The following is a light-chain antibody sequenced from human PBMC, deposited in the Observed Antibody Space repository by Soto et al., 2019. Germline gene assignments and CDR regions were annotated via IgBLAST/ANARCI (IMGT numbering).Light chain of an antibody. J-gene: IGLJ1*01. Sequence: QSALTQPASVSGSPGQSITISCTGTSSDVAGYNYVSWYQQHPGTAPKLLIYDDDKRPSGIPDRFSGSKSGTSATLGITGFQTGDEADYYCGSWDSSLSAYVFGTGTKLTVL. V-gene: IGLV1-51*01. CDR3: GSWDSSLSAYV. CDR2: DDD. CDR1: SSDVAGYNY.